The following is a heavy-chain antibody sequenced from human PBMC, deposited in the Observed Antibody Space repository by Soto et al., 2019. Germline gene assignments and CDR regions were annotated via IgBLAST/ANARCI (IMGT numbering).Heavy chain of an antibody. V-gene: IGHV1-18*01. Sequence: QVQLVQSGAEVKKPGASVKVSCKSSGYTFSMSGISWVRQAPGQGLEWMGWISGYNGKTNDEQKFQDRVTMTTDTATNMAYRELRSLRSDDTAVYYCAREGPRPYYYYGMDVWGQGTTVTVSS. J-gene: IGHJ6*02. CDR3: AREGPRPYYYYGMDV. CDR1: GYTFSMSG. CDR2: ISGYNGKT.